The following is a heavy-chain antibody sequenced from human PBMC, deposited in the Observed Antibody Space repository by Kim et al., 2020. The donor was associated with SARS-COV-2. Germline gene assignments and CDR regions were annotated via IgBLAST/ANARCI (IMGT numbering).Heavy chain of an antibody. V-gene: IGHV3-21*04. Sequence: GGSLRLSCAASGFTFSSYSMNWVRQAPGKGLEWVSSISSSSSYIYYADSVKGRFTISRDNAKNSLYLQMNSLRAEDTAVYYCARDYYGGNPGTGYWGQGTLVTVSS. CDR1: GFTFSSYS. D-gene: IGHD4-17*01. J-gene: IGHJ4*02. CDR2: ISSSSSYI. CDR3: ARDYYGGNPGTGY.